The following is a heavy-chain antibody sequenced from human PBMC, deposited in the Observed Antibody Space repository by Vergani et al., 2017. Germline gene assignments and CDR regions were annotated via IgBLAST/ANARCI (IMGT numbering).Heavy chain of an antibody. J-gene: IGHJ3*02. D-gene: IGHD3-22*01. CDR1: GYTLTELS. V-gene: IGHV1-24*01. CDR2: FDPEDGET. CDR3: ATESFHYYDSIGVRSQAYFDI. Sequence: QVQLVQSGAEVKKPGASVKVSCKVSGYTLTELSMHWVRQAPGKGLEWMGGFDPEDGETIYAQKFQGRVTITEDTSTDTAYMELSSLRSEDTAVYYCATESFHYYDSIGVRSQAYFDIWGQGTMVTVSS.